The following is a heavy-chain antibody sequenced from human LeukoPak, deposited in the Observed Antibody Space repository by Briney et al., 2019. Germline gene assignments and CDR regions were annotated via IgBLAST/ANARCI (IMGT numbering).Heavy chain of an antibody. D-gene: IGHD3-10*01. V-gene: IGHV3-21*01. Sequence: GGSLRLSCAASGFTFSSYSINWVRQAPGKGLEWISSISNTNTYINYADSVKGRFTISRDNAKNSLYLQMTSLRAEDTAVYYCVRDGAYYYSAPYNFDYWGQGTLVAVTS. J-gene: IGHJ4*02. CDR2: ISNTNTYI. CDR3: VRDGAYYYSAPYNFDY. CDR1: GFTFSSYS.